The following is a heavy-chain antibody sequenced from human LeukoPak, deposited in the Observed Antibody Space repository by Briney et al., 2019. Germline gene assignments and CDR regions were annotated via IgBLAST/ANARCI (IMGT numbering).Heavy chain of an antibody. J-gene: IGHJ4*02. Sequence: GGSLRLSCAASGFTFSSFALSWVRQGPGKGLEWVSGISGSGGSTYYADSVKGRFTISRDNSNNRLYLQMNSLRAEDTAVYYCTKDKGSGTYPPYWGQGTLVTVSS. CDR3: TKDKGSGTYPPY. CDR1: GFTFSSFA. D-gene: IGHD1-26*01. V-gene: IGHV3-23*01. CDR2: ISGSGGST.